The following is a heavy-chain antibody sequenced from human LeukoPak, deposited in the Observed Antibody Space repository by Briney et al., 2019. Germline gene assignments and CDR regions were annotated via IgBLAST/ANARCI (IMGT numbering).Heavy chain of an antibody. CDR3: AKEAYDSSGYYSGGYYYYGMDV. CDR2: INGDGSST. Sequence: PGGSLRLSCAASGFTFSNYWMHWVRQVPGKGLVWVSRINGDGSSTHYADSVKGRFAISRDNAKNTLHLQMNSLRAEDTAVYYCAKEAYDSSGYYSGGYYYYGMDVWGQGTTVTVSS. J-gene: IGHJ6*02. CDR1: GFTFSNYW. D-gene: IGHD3-22*01. V-gene: IGHV3-74*01.